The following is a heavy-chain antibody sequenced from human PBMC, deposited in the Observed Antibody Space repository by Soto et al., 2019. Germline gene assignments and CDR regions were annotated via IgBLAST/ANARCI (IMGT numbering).Heavy chain of an antibody. CDR1: GFSFSDYH. CDR2: ISSSGSSA. D-gene: IGHD2-15*01. J-gene: IGHJ4*02. Sequence: GGSLRLSCAASGFSFSDYHMTWIRQAPGKGLEWVSYISSSGSSAFYGDSVKGRITMSRDNAKKSLYLQMISLRADDTAVYYCARVFKSGGSLDYWGQGILVTV. CDR3: ARVFKSGGSLDY. V-gene: IGHV3-11*01.